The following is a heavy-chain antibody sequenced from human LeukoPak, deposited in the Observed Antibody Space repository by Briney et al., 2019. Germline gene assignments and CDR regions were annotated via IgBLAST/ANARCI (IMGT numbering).Heavy chain of an antibody. V-gene: IGHV4-4*02. CDR3: SRESGAFSPFGY. Sequence: SETLSLTCDLSGGSISRTNWWSWVGQSPGQGLEWIGEISLGGRTNYNPSLQSRVTMSLDESKNQLSLDLAPVTAADTAVYYCSRESGAFSPFGYWGQGTLVTVHS. CDR2: ISLGGRT. D-gene: IGHD1-26*01. CDR1: GGSISRTNW. J-gene: IGHJ4*02.